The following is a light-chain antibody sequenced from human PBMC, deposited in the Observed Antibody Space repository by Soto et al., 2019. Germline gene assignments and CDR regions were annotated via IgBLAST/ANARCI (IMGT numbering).Light chain of an antibody. CDR3: CSYAGRYTYV. V-gene: IGLV2-11*01. Sequence: QSALAQPPSASGSPGQSVTISCTGASSDVGGYNYVSWYQQHPGKAPKLMIYDVSKRPSGVPARFSGSKSGNTASLTISGLQTEDEADYYCCSYAGRYTYVFGTGTKVTVL. CDR1: SSDVGGYNY. J-gene: IGLJ1*01. CDR2: DVS.